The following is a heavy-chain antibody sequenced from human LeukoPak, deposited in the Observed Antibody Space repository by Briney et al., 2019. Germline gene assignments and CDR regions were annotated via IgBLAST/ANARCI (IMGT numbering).Heavy chain of an antibody. Sequence: GGSLRLSCGVSGFNFNTYNMNWVRQAPGKGLEWVSTISSSSSYMYYADSVRGRFTISRDNAKNSLYLQMNSLRAEDTAVYYCARVEGNIVTTTEGYFDYWGQGTLVTVSS. J-gene: IGHJ4*02. V-gene: IGHV3-21*01. CDR1: GFNFNTYN. D-gene: IGHD5-12*01. CDR3: ARVEGNIVTTTEGYFDY. CDR2: ISSSSSYM.